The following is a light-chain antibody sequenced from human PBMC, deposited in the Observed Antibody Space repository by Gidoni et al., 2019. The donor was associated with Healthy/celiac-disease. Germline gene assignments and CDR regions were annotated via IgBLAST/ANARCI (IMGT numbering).Light chain of an antibody. Sequence: DIQMTQSPSSLSASVGDRVTITCQASQSISSYLTWYQQKPGKAPKLLIYAASRLQSGVPSRFSGSGSATDFTLTISRLQPEDLATYYCQQSYSTWTFGQGTKVEIK. V-gene: IGKV1-39*01. CDR1: QSISSY. J-gene: IGKJ1*01. CDR2: AAS. CDR3: QQSYSTWT.